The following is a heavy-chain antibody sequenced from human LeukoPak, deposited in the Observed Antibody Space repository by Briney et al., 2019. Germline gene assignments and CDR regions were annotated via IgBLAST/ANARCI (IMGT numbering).Heavy chain of an antibody. CDR1: GYSISSGYY. CDR3: GRLMATTHFDY. Sequence: NPSETLSLTCTVSGYSISSGYYWGWIRQPPGEGLEWIGIIYHSGSTYYNPSLKSRVTISVDTSKNHFSLKLSSVNAADTAVYYCGRLMATTHFDYWGQGTLVTVSS. CDR2: IYHSGST. J-gene: IGHJ4*02. D-gene: IGHD5-24*01. V-gene: IGHV4-38-2*02.